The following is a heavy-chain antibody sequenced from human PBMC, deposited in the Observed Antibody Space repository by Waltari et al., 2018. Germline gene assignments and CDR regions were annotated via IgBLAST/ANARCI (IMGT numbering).Heavy chain of an antibody. CDR1: GGSLRSGNFY. V-gene: IGHV4-61*02. CDR3: ARGRSVKGGVIDGGAYGSHV. CDR2: IYSSGAT. Sequence: QVQLQESGPGLVKPSQTLSLTCTVSGGSLRSGNFYWSWLRQTAGTRLDWIGLIYSSGATTDNPSPKSGSTISADTSKNQFSRSLKSVTAPDTAVYYCARGRSVKGGVIDGGAYGSHVWGPGTTVTVSS. J-gene: IGHJ6*02. D-gene: IGHD3-16*01.